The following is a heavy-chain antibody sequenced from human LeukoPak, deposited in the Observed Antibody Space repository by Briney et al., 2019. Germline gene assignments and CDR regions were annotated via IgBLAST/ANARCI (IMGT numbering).Heavy chain of an antibody. Sequence: GGSLRLSCAASGFAFSTHAMSWVRQAPGKGLEWVSAISGSGGSTYYADSVKGRFTISRDNSKNTLYLQMNSLRAEDTAVYYCAKGRRGDYYGSGSYYHWGQGTLVTVSS. J-gene: IGHJ5*02. CDR2: ISGSGGST. CDR3: AKGRRGDYYGSGSYYH. CDR1: GFAFSTHA. V-gene: IGHV3-23*01. D-gene: IGHD3-10*01.